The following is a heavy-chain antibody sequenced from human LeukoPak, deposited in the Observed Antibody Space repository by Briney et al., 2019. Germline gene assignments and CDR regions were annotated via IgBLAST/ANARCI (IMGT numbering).Heavy chain of an antibody. CDR2: ISYDGSNK. Sequence: GGSLRLSCAASGFTFSSYGMHWVRQAPGKGLEWVAVISYDGSNKYYADSVKGRFTISRDNSKNTLYLQMNSLRAEDTAVYYCATIAVAGTGGFDYWGQGTLVTVSS. CDR1: GFTFSSYG. J-gene: IGHJ4*02. CDR3: ATIAVAGTGGFDY. V-gene: IGHV3-30*12. D-gene: IGHD6-19*01.